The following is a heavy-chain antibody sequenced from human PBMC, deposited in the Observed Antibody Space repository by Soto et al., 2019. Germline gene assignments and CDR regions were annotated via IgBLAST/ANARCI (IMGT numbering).Heavy chain of an antibody. D-gene: IGHD3-10*01. V-gene: IGHV3-23*01. CDR3: TKDRAFNYFYGMDV. CDR1: VLAFGNYA. J-gene: IGHJ6*02. CDR2: VSTNGRST. Sequence: GSLRLSCRASVLAFGNYAMNWVRQVPGRGLEWVAGVSTNGRSTYYADTVRGRFTISRDNSKITVYLQMNSLRAEDTAVYYCTKDRAFNYFYGMDVWGQGTTVTVSS.